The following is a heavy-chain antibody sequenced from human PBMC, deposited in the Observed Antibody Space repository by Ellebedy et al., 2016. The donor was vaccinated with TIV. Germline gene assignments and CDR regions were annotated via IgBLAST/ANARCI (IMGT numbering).Heavy chain of an antibody. CDR2: ISGFSDDT. D-gene: IGHD2-15*01. CDR3: ARRYCSGGSCWEFDY. V-gene: IGHV1-18*04. J-gene: IGHJ4*02. CDR1: GYTFTTYA. Sequence: AASVKVSCKASGYTFTTYAITWVRQAPGEGLEWMGWISGFSDDTDYAQKFQGRLTLTTDTSTSTAYMEWRSLTSDDTAMYYCARRYCSGGSCWEFDYWGQGTLVTVSS.